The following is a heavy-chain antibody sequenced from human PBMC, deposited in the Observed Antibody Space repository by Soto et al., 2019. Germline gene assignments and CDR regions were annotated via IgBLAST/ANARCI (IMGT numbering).Heavy chain of an antibody. J-gene: IGHJ6*02. CDR2: IYYSGST. CDR1: GGYVSSGSYY. Sequence: PSETLSLTCTVSGGYVSSGSYYWSWIRQPPGKGLEWIGYIYYSGSTNYNPSLKSRVTISVDTSKNQFSLKLSSVTAADTAAYYCVRARRQWLTRPRNYYYYYYGMDVWGQGTTVTVSS. CDR3: VRARRQWLTRPRNYYYYYYGMDV. D-gene: IGHD6-19*01. V-gene: IGHV4-61*01.